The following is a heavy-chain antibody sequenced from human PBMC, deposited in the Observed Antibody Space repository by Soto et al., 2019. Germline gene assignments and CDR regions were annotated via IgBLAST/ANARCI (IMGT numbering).Heavy chain of an antibody. D-gene: IGHD4-4*01. V-gene: IGHV3-30-3*01. CDR2: ISYDGSNK. J-gene: IGHJ6*02. CDR3: ARDSFPTTTKGHGVYLYYGVDV. CDR1: GFTLSSYA. Sequence: GGSLRLSCAASGFTLSSYAMRWVRQAPGKGLEWVAVISYDGSNKYYADSVKGRFTISRDNSKNTLDLQMNSLRAEDTAVFYCARDSFPTTTKGHGVYLYYGVDVWGQGTTVTVSS.